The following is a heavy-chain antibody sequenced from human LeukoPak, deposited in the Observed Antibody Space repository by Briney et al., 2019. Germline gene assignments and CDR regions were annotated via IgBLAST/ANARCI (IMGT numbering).Heavy chain of an antibody. Sequence: SETLSLTCTVSGGSLSSYYWSWIRQPPGKGLEWIGYIYYSGSTNYNPSLKSRVTISVDTSKNQFSLKLSSVTAADTAVYYCARVAGYSYGLDYWGQGTLVTVSS. D-gene: IGHD5-18*01. CDR3: ARVAGYSYGLDY. J-gene: IGHJ4*02. V-gene: IGHV4-59*01. CDR2: IYYSGST. CDR1: GGSLSSYY.